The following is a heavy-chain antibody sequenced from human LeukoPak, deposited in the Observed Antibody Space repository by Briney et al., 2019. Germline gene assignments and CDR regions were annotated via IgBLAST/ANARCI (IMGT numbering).Heavy chain of an antibody. CDR2: IYYSGST. Sequence: SEALSLTCTVSGGSISSYYWSWIRQPPGKGLEWIGYIYYSGSTNYNLSLKSRVTISVDTSKNQFSLKLSSVTAADTAVYYCARHTGSSGWYWFDPWGQGTLVTVSS. CDR1: GGSISSYY. D-gene: IGHD6-19*01. CDR3: ARHTGSSGWYWFDP. V-gene: IGHV4-59*08. J-gene: IGHJ5*02.